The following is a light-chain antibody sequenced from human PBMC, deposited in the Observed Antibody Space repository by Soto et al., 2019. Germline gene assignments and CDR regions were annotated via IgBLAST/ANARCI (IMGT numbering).Light chain of an antibody. CDR2: KAS. Sequence: DIQMTQSPSTLSGSVGDRVTITCRASQTISSWLAWYQQKPGKAPKLLIYKASTLKSGVPSRFSGSGSGADFTLTISSLQPEDFATYYCQQSYNSLWTFGQGTKVDIK. CDR1: QTISSW. J-gene: IGKJ1*01. V-gene: IGKV1-5*03. CDR3: QQSYNSLWT.